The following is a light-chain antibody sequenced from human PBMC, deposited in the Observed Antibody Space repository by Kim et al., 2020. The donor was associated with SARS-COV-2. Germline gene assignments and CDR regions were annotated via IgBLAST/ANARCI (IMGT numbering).Light chain of an antibody. CDR2: QDY. CDR3: QAWDSYIVV. Sequence: SYELTQPPSLSVSPGHTASITCTGGQLGDKYVSWYHQKPGQSPTLVIYQDYRRPSGIPERFSASNSGNTATLTISGAQTVDEGDYYCQAWDSYIVVFGGGTQLTVL. V-gene: IGLV3-1*01. CDR1: QLGDKY. J-gene: IGLJ2*01.